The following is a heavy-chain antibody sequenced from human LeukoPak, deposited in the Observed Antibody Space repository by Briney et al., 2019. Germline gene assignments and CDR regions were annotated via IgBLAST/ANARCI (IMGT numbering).Heavy chain of an antibody. V-gene: IGHV3-7*01. Sequence: GGSLRLSCAASGIIITSYWMSWVRQTPGRGLEWVANIKQDGSEKNYVNSVKGRFTIFRDNARNSLYLQMNSLRAEDTAVYYCASHSYGYNHWGQGTLVIVSS. D-gene: IGHD3-16*01. CDR3: ASHSYGYNH. CDR1: GIIITSYW. CDR2: IKQDGSEK. J-gene: IGHJ5*02.